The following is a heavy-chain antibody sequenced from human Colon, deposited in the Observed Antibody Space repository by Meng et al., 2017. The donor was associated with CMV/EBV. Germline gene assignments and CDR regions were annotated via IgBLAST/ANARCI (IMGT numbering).Heavy chain of an antibody. D-gene: IGHD1-7*01. CDR3: ARDVELPYYGMDA. J-gene: IGHJ6*02. CDR2: IKEDGRGQ. Sequence: GESLKISCAASGFSFGDYGMSWVRQAPGKGLEWVANIKEDGRGQWYVDSVKGRFTISRDNARKSLYLQMNSLRAEDTAIYYCARDVELPYYGMDAWGQGTTVTVSS. V-gene: IGHV3-7*01. CDR1: GFSFGDYG.